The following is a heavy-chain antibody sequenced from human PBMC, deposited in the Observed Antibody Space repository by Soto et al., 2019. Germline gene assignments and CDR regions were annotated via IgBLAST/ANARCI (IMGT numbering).Heavy chain of an antibody. Sequence: GGSLRLSCAASGFTFSSYWMHWVRQAPGKGLVWVSRINSDGSSTSYADSVKGRFTISRDNAKNTLYLQMNSLRAEDTAVYYCVTEDYYYYMDVWGKGTTVTVSS. V-gene: IGHV3-74*01. J-gene: IGHJ6*03. CDR3: VTEDYYYYMDV. CDR1: GFTFSSYW. CDR2: INSDGSST.